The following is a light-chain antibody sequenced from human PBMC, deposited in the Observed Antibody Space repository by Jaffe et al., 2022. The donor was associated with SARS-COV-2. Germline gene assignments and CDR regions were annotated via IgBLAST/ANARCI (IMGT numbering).Light chain of an antibody. V-gene: IGLV3-1*01. CDR1: KLGEKF. Sequence: SYELTQPPSMSVSPGQTASITCFGDKLGEKFSSWYQQKAGQSPMLVVYEDSKRPSGIPDRFSGSNSGNTATLTIRGAQTLDEADYYCQAWDRSTEDVVFGGGTRLTVL. CDR2: EDS. J-gene: IGLJ2*01. CDR3: QAWDRSTEDVV.